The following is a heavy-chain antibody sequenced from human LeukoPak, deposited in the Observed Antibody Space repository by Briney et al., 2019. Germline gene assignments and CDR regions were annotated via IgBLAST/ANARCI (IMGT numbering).Heavy chain of an antibody. J-gene: IGHJ3*02. CDR3: ARDLTYYYDSTGYAFDI. V-gene: IGHV4-39*07. D-gene: IGHD3-22*01. CDR2: VYYSGST. Sequence: KPSETLSLTCTVSGGSISSSTNYWGWIRQPPGKGLEWIGSVYYSGSTYYNPSLKSRVTISVDTSKNQFSLKLSSVTAADTAVYYCARDLTYYYDSTGYAFDIWGQGTMVTVSS. CDR1: GGSISSSTNY.